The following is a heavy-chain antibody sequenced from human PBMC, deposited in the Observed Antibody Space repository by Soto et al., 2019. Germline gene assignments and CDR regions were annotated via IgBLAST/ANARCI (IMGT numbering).Heavy chain of an antibody. J-gene: IGHJ4*02. V-gene: IGHV1-69*01. CDR1: GGGNLRDYR. CDR3: ARGGDGYNVGAVY. D-gene: IGHD2-21*01. Sequence: QVQLVHSGAELKDPGSSVKVSCKASGGGNLRDYRTTWVRRAPGQGLEWIGGIIPKLGSANYAQNFQGRVTVTAAESTNTVYMELRSLRSDDTAVYYCARGGDGYNVGAVYWGPGTPVTVS. CDR2: IIPKLGSA.